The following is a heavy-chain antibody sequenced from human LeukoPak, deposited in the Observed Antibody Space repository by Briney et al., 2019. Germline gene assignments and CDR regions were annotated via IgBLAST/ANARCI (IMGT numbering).Heavy chain of an antibody. CDR2: ISSSSSTI. J-gene: IGHJ4*02. Sequence: GGSLRLSCAASGFTFSSYSMNWVRQAPGKGLEWVSYISSSSSTIYYADSVKGRFTISRDNSKNTLYLQMNSLRAEDTAVYYCGSLVSAAGTFDYWGQGTLVTVSS. CDR3: GSLVSAAGTFDY. V-gene: IGHV3-48*01. CDR1: GFTFSSYS. D-gene: IGHD6-13*01.